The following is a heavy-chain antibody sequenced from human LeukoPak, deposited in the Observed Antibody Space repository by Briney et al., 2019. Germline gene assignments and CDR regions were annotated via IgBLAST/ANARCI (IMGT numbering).Heavy chain of an antibody. J-gene: IGHJ4*02. CDR2: IKLDGSEK. Sequence: GGSLRLSCVASGFTFGKYWMSWIRQAPGKGLEWVANIKLDGSEKNYVDSVKGRFTISRDNTKNSLYLQMNSLRVEDTAVFYCARDQYDTWSRRGNFDSWGQGTLVIVSS. V-gene: IGHV3-7*03. CDR1: GFTFGKYW. CDR3: ARDQYDTWSRRGNFDS. D-gene: IGHD3-3*01.